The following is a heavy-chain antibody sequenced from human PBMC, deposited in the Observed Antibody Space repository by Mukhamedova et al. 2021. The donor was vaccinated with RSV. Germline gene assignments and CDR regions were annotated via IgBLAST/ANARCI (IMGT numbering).Heavy chain of an antibody. V-gene: IGHV4-59*01. CDR3: ARGWTYTDFWSGYNILGYYFDY. D-gene: IGHD3-3*01. Sequence: IRQPPGKGLEWIGYIYYSGSTNYNPSLKSRVTISVDTSKNQFSLKLSSVTAADTAVYYCARGWTYTDFWSGYNILGYYFDYWGQ. J-gene: IGHJ4*02. CDR2: IYYSGST.